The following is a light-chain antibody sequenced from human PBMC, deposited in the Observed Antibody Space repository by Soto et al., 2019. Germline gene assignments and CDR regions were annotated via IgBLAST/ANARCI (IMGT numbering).Light chain of an antibody. CDR1: SSDVGGYNH. J-gene: IGLJ1*01. CDR3: SSYASSSSYV. CDR2: EVT. V-gene: IGLV2-14*01. Sequence: QSGLTQPASGSGSPGQSITISCTGTSSDVGGYNHVSWYQIHPGKAPKLIIYEVTSRPSGVSYRFSGSKSGNSASLTISGLQAEDEADYYCSSYASSSSYVFGGGSKVTVL.